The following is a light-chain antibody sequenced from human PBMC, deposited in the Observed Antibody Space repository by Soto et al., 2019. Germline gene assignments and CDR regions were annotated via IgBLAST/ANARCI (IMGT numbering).Light chain of an antibody. J-gene: IGKJ1*01. V-gene: IGKV3-20*01. Sequence: IASTQSPGALSLSHGARATLSCRASQSVSGTYLAWYQQKFGQAPRLLIYGVSSRATGIPDRFSGSGSGTDFTLTISRLEPEDFAVYYCQQYGSLPRTFGQGTKVDIK. CDR3: QQYGSLPRT. CDR2: GVS. CDR1: QSVSGTY.